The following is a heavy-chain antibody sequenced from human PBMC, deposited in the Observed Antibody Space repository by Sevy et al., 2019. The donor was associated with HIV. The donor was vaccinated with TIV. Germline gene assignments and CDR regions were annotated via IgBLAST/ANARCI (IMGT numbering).Heavy chain of an antibody. CDR1: GLTFSSDS. V-gene: IGHV3-48*02. Sequence: GGSLRLSCVVSGLTFSSDSMNWVRQAPGKGLEWLAYISSSSRTFYYAYSVEVRFTVSRDNDKKSVFLQMNSLEDEDSATYYCARDVDTPFVRSFDSWGQGTLVTVSS. J-gene: IGHJ4*02. CDR3: ARDVDTPFVRSFDS. CDR2: ISSSSRTF. D-gene: IGHD3-16*02.